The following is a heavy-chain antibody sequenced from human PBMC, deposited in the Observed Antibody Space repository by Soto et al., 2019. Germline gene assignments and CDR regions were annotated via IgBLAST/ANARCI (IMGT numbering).Heavy chain of an antibody. Sequence: LGGSLRLSCAASGFIFVNYARNWVRQAPGKGLEWVSGLSGSCTSTYYADSVKGRFTISRDNSRDTLFLQMNSLTADDTAVYYCEKATTNRGWFNPFDSWGQGALVTVSS. V-gene: IGHV3-23*01. J-gene: IGHJ4*02. D-gene: IGHD6-19*01. CDR1: GFIFVNYA. CDR2: LSGSCTST. CDR3: EKATTNRGWFNPFDS.